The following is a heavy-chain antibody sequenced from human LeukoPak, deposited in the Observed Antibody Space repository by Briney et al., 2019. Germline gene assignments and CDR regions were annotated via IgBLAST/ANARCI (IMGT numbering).Heavy chain of an antibody. Sequence: SETLSLTCTVSGYSISSGYYWGRIRQPPGKGLEWIGSIHYSARIYYNPSLKSRLTISPDTSKNQFSLKLTSVTAADTAVYYCTREVRSAWASFDPWGQGTLVIVSS. CDR2: IHYSARI. CDR1: GYSISSGYY. D-gene: IGHD1-26*01. CDR3: TREVRSAWASFDP. V-gene: IGHV4-38-2*02. J-gene: IGHJ5*02.